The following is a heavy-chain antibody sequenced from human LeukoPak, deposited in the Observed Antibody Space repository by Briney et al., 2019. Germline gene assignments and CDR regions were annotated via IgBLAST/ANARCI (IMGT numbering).Heavy chain of an antibody. J-gene: IGHJ4*02. V-gene: IGHV4-61*02. D-gene: IGHD6-19*01. CDR2: VFTSGST. CDR1: GGSFSSGSYY. CDR3: ARGKFSGWFLVS. Sequence: SETLSLTCTVSGGSFSSGSYYWTWIRQPAGKGLELIGRVFTSGSTDYNPSLKSRVTISVDTSKSQFSLNLSSVTAADTAVYYCARGKFSGWFLVSWGQGILVTVSS.